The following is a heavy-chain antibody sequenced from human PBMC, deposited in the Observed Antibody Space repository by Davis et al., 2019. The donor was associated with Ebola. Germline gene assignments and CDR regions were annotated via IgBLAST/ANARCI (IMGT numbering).Heavy chain of an antibody. CDR2: IWDDGSNK. Sequence: GESLKISCAASGFTLSSHWMGWVRQAPGKGLEWVAVIWDDGSNKYYADSVKGRFTISRDNSKNTLYLQMNSLRAEDTAVYYCATTPQYSSGQNKPFDYWGQGTLVTVSS. J-gene: IGHJ4*02. D-gene: IGHD6-19*01. V-gene: IGHV3-33*08. CDR3: ATTPQYSSGQNKPFDY. CDR1: GFTLSSHW.